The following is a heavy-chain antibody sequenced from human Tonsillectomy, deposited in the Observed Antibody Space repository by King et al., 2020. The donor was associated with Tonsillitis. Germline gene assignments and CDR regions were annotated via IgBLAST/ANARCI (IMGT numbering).Heavy chain of an antibody. CDR3: VSPLYCVSFDP. D-gene: IGHD2-8*01. CDR2: ISGGGGST. CDR1: GFTFSSYA. Sequence: EVQLVESGGGLVQPGGSLRLSCAASGFTFSSYAMSWVSQAPGKGLEWVSAISGGGGSTYYADSVKGRFTISRDNSKNTLYLQMDSLSAEDTAVYYCVSPLYCVSFDPWGQGTLVTVSS. V-gene: IGHV3-23*04. J-gene: IGHJ5*02.